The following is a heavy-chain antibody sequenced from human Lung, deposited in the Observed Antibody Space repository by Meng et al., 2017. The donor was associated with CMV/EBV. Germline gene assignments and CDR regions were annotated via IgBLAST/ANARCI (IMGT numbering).Heavy chain of an antibody. CDR2: IYHSGST. D-gene: IGHD2-21*02. CDR1: GGSLSSRNW. V-gene: IGHV4-4*02. CDR3: ARVGAYCGGDCYHPR. Sequence: VRLQESGPGLVKPSGTLSLTFAVSGGSLSSRNWWSWVRQPPGKGLEWIGEIYHSGSTNYNPSLKSRVTISVDESKNQFSLRLSSVTAADTAVYYCARVGAYCGGDCYHPRWGQGTLVTVSS. J-gene: IGHJ4*02.